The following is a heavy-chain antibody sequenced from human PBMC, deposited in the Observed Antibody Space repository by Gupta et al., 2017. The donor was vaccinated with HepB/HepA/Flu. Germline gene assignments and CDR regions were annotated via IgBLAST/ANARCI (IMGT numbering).Heavy chain of an antibody. Sequence: QLQLQESGPGLVKPSETLSLTCTVSGGSISSSSYYWGWIRQPPGKGLEWIGSIYYSGSTYYNPSLKSRVTISVDTSKNQFSLKLSSVTAADTAVYYCARTTMFGVVIALFDYWGQGTLVTVSS. D-gene: IGHD3-3*01. CDR3: ARTTMFGVVIALFDY. CDR2: IYYSGST. J-gene: IGHJ4*02. V-gene: IGHV4-39*01. CDR1: GGSISSSSYY.